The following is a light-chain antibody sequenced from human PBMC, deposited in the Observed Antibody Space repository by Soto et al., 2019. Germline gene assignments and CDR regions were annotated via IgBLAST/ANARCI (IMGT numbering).Light chain of an antibody. CDR2: AVS. V-gene: IGLV2-14*03. CDR1: SSDIGSYDH. CDR3: CSYRDTTTVV. Sequence: QSALTQPASVSGSPGQSITISCSGTSSDIGSYDHVAWYQQFPGKSPKLIIYAVSDRPSGVSDRFSGSKSGISASLTISGLQTEDEADYYCCSYRDTTTVVFGGGTQLTVL. J-gene: IGLJ2*01.